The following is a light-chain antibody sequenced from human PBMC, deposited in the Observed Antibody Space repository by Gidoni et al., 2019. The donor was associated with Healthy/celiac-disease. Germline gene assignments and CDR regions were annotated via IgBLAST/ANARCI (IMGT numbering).Light chain of an antibody. CDR1: QSVSSN. CDR2: GAS. Sequence: EIVMTQSPATLSVSQGERATLSCRASQSVSSNLAWYQQKPGQAPRLLIYGASTMATGIPARFSGSGSGTEFTLTISSLQSEDFAAYYCQQYNNWPPLTFGGGTKVEIK. J-gene: IGKJ4*01. CDR3: QQYNNWPPLT. V-gene: IGKV3-15*01.